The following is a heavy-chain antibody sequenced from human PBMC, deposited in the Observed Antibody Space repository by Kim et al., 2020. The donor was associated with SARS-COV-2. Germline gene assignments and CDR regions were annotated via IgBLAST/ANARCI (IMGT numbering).Heavy chain of an antibody. D-gene: IGHD1-1*01. J-gene: IGHJ3*02. Sequence: GGSLRLSCAASGFTVGSNYMSWVRQALGKGLEWVSIIYSGGRTYYADSVKGRFTISRDNSKNTVYFQMNSLRAEDTAVYYCARGNWNDLSAFDIWGQGTMVTVSS. CDR3: ARGNWNDLSAFDI. V-gene: IGHV3-66*01. CDR1: GFTVGSNY. CDR2: IYSGGRT.